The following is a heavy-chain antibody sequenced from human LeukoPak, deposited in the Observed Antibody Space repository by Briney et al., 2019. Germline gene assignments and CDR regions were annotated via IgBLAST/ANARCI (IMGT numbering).Heavy chain of an antibody. CDR2: IRYDGSNK. CDR1: GFTFSSYG. D-gene: IGHD1-26*01. Sequence: GGSLRLSCAASGFTFSSYGMHWVRQAPGKGLEWVAFIRYDGSNKYYADSVKGRFTISRDNSKNTLYLQMNSLRAEDTAVYYCAKFDHGSYSKTVYYYYYMDVWGKGTTVTISS. J-gene: IGHJ6*03. V-gene: IGHV3-30*02. CDR3: AKFDHGSYSKTVYYYYYMDV.